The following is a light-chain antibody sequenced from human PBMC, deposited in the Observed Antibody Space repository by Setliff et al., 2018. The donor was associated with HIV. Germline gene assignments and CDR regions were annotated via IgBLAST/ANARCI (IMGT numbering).Light chain of an antibody. CDR1: SSDVGAYNY. CDR3: CSYAGTYIFYV. J-gene: IGLJ1*01. CDR2: DVT. Sequence: LTQPRSVSGSPGQSVTISCTGTSSDVGAYNYVSWYQHHPGKAPKLMIYDVTKRPSGVPDRFSGSKSDNTASLTISGLQAGDEADYYCCSYAGTYIFYVFGTGTKVTVL. V-gene: IGLV2-11*01.